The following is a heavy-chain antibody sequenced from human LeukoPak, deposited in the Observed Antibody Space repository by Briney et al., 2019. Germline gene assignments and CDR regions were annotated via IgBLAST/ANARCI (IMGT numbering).Heavy chain of an antibody. CDR2: IYSGGST. CDR1: GFIVSSNY. J-gene: IGHJ4*02. D-gene: IGHD5-18*01. CDR3: ARVDTAVLTGFDY. V-gene: IGHV3-53*01. Sequence: GGSLRLSCAASGFIVSSNYMSWVRQAPGKGLEWVSVIYSGGSTFYADSVKGRFTISRDNSKNTLYLQMNSLRAEDTAVYYCARVDTAVLTGFDYWGQGTLVTVSS.